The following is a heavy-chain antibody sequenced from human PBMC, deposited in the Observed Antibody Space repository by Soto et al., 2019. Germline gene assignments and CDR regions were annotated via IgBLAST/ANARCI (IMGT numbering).Heavy chain of an antibody. CDR1: GFTFRTYW. Sequence: EVQLVESGGGLGQPGGSLRLSCGASGFTFRTYWLSCVRQVPGKGLEWVANINQDGSEKNYVDSVKGRFTISRDNAKNSLYLQMSSLRAEDTALYYCARDGSTSWYSYDYHGMDVWGQGTTVTVSS. D-gene: IGHD5-18*01. V-gene: IGHV3-7*05. CDR3: ARDGSTSWYSYDYHGMDV. CDR2: INQDGSEK. J-gene: IGHJ6*02.